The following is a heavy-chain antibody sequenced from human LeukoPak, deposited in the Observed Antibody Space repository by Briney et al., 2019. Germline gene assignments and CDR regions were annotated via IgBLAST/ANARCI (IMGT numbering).Heavy chain of an antibody. D-gene: IGHD2-15*01. J-gene: IGHJ4*02. Sequence: PGGSLRLSCAASGFTFSSYAMHWVRQAPGKGLEWVAVISYDGSNKYYADSVKGRFTISRDNSKNTLYLQMNSLRAEDTAVYYCARSPFYSGFDYWGQGTLVTVSS. CDR2: ISYDGSNK. V-gene: IGHV3-30-3*01. CDR3: ARSPFYSGFDY. CDR1: GFTFSSYA.